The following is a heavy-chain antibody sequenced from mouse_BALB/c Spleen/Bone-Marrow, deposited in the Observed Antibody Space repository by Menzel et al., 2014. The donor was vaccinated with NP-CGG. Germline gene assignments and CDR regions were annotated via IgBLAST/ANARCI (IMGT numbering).Heavy chain of an antibody. CDR3: ARRGYYGYWYLDV. CDR1: GFDFIRYW. CDR2: IYPDSSTL. J-gene: IGHJ1*01. Sequence: DVMLVESGGGLVQPGGSLKLSCAASGFDFIRYWMTWVLQAPGKGLEWIVEIYPDSSTLNYTPSLKDKFIISRDNAKSALYLQMSKVRSEDTALYYCARRGYYGYWYLDVWGAGTPVPGSS. D-gene: IGHD2-3*01. V-gene: IGHV4-1*02.